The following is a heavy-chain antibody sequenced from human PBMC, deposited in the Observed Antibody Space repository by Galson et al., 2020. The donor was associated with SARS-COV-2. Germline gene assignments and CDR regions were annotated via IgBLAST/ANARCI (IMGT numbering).Heavy chain of an antibody. Sequence: GGSLRLSCAASGFTFDDYTMHWVRQAPGKGLEWVSLISWDGGSTYYADSVKGRFTISRDTSKNSLYLQMNSRITKDTALYYCAKDISISTSCDGATTTVCGPYDMDVWGQWTTVTVSS. V-gene: IGHV3-43*01. CDR3: AKDISISTSCDGATTTVCGPYDMDV. J-gene: IGHJ6*02. CDR2: ISWDGGST. D-gene: IGHD2-2*01. CDR1: GFTFDDYT.